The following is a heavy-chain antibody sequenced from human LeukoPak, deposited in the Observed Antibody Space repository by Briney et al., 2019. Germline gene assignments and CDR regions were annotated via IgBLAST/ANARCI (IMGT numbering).Heavy chain of an antibody. Sequence: GGSLRLSCAASGFTFSSYSMNWVRQAPGKGLEWVSSISSSSSYIYYADSVKGRFTISRDNAKNSLHLQMNSLRAEDTAVYYCARDRTSPGAYYFDYWGQGTLVTVSS. V-gene: IGHV3-21*01. CDR3: ARDRTSPGAYYFDY. CDR1: GFTFSSYS. J-gene: IGHJ4*02. D-gene: IGHD1/OR15-1a*01. CDR2: ISSSSSYI.